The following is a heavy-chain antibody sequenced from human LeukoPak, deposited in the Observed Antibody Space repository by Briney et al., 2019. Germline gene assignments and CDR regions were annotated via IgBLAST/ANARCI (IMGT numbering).Heavy chain of an antibody. CDR3: ARGRGDGGPYDAFDI. Sequence: PGGSLRLSCAASGFTFSSYSMNWVRQAPGKGLEWVSSISSSSSYIYYADSVKGRFTISRDNAKNSLYLQMNSLRAEDTAVYYCARGRGDGGPYDAFDIWGQGTMVTVSS. CDR1: GFTFSSYS. J-gene: IGHJ3*02. V-gene: IGHV3-21*01. CDR2: ISSSSSYI. D-gene: IGHD3-16*01.